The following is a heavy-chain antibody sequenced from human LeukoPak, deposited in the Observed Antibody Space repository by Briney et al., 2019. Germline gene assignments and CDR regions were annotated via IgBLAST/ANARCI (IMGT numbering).Heavy chain of an antibody. Sequence: GASVKVSCKGSGYTFTGYYMHWVRQGPGQGLEWMGWINPNSGGTNDAQKFQGRVTMTRDTSISTAYMELSRLRSDDTAVYYCARSVGDMDIVATIGGYYFDYWGQGTLVTVSS. CDR3: ARSVGDMDIVATIGGYYFDY. D-gene: IGHD5-12*01. J-gene: IGHJ4*02. CDR2: INPNSGGT. V-gene: IGHV1-2*02. CDR1: GYTFTGYY.